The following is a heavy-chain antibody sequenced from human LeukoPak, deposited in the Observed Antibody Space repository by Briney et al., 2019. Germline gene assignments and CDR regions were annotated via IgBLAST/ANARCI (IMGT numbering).Heavy chain of an antibody. J-gene: IGHJ5*02. CDR2: INPNSGGT. V-gene: IGHV1-2*02. CDR1: GYTFTGYY. D-gene: IGHD5-24*01. Sequence: ASVKVSCKASGYTFTGYYMHWVRQAPGQGLEWMGWINPNSGGTNYAQKFQGRVTITADKSTSTAYMELSSLRSEDTAVYYCARVDGYWFDPWGQGTLVTVSS. CDR3: ARVDGYWFDP.